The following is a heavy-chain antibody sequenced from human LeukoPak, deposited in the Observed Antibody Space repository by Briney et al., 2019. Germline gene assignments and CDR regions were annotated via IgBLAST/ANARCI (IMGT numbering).Heavy chain of an antibody. CDR3: ARVFGYSSGWHHFDF. V-gene: IGHV1-18*04. CDR2: ISAYNGNT. Sequence: ASVKVSCKASGYTFTGHYMHWVRQAPGQGLEYMGWISAYNGNTNYAQKVEGRVTMTTDTSTSTAYMELRSLRSDDTAVYYCARVFGYSSGWHHFDFWGQGTLVTVSS. D-gene: IGHD6-19*01. CDR1: GYTFTGHY. J-gene: IGHJ4*02.